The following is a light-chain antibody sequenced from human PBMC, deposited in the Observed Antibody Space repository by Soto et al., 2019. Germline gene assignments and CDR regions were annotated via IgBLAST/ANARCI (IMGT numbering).Light chain of an antibody. CDR2: DVT. CDR1: TNDVGNYNY. V-gene: IGLV2-11*01. Sequence: QSALTQPRSVSGSPGQSVTISCTGTTNDVGNYNYVSWYQQHPSKAPKLMIYDVTKRPSGVPDRFSGSKSGNTASLTISGLQAEDEADYYCCPYAGSYSYVFGTGTKLTVL. J-gene: IGLJ1*01. CDR3: CPYAGSYSYV.